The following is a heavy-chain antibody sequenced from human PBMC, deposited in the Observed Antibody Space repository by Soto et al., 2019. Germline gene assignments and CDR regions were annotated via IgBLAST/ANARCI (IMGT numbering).Heavy chain of an antibody. J-gene: IGHJ4*02. CDR2: ITATGDRT. V-gene: IGHV3-23*01. D-gene: IGHD1-26*01. Sequence: GGSLRLSCADSGFRFSSYSMSWVRQTPGKGLEWVAAITATGDRTYYADSVTGRFTISRDNSKNTLYLQMNSLRAEDTAVYYCPKDRSLGRELIDYWGQGTLVTVYS. CDR3: PKDRSLGRELIDY. CDR1: GFRFSSYS.